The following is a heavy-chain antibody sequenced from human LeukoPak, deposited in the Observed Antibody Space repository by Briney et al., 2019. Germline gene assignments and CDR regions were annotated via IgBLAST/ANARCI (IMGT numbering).Heavy chain of an antibody. J-gene: IGHJ4*02. Sequence: GGSLRLSCAAFGFTLSSYGMHWVRQTPGKGLEWVAFIRHDGSYQQYADSVKGRFTVSRDNSKDMVYLQMNSLRTEDTAVYYCAKNRDSSDYPRDFDFWGQGTLVTVSS. D-gene: IGHD3-22*01. CDR1: GFTLSSYG. CDR2: IRHDGSYQ. V-gene: IGHV3-30*02. CDR3: AKNRDSSDYPRDFDF.